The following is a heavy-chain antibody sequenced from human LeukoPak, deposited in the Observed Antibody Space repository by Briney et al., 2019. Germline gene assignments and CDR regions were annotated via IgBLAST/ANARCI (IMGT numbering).Heavy chain of an antibody. CDR3: ARVWAGYNRNFFDC. Sequence: SQTLSLTCTLSGGSLSSGGYYSNWIRQHPGKGLEWIGYIYYTGSTDYNPSLKSRSTISVDTSKNQFSLKLSSVTAADTAVYYCARVWAGYNRNFFDCWGQGALVTVSS. J-gene: IGHJ4*02. CDR2: IYYTGST. D-gene: IGHD3/OR15-3a*01. V-gene: IGHV4-31*03. CDR1: GGSLSSGGYY.